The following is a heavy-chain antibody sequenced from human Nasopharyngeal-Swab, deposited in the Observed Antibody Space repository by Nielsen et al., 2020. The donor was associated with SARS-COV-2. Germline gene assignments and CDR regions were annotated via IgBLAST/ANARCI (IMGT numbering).Heavy chain of an antibody. V-gene: IGHV4-59*01. CDR1: GSSFIGFY. J-gene: IGHJ6*02. D-gene: IGHD2-2*01. CDR3: ARDRRFRLKHCSSTSCMDQSDYYGMDV. CDR2: FYYIGIT. Sequence: SETLSLTCPVYGSSFIGFYWTWFRQPPGKGLEWIGYFYYIGITNYNPSLKSRVTISVDTSKNQFSLKLSSVTAADTAVYYCARDRRFRLKHCSSTSCMDQSDYYGMDVWGQGTTVTVSS.